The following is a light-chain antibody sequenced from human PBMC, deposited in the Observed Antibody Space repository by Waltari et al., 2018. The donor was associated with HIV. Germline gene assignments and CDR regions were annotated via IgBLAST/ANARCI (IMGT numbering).Light chain of an antibody. V-gene: IGKV1-5*03. CDR2: KSS. CDR1: QSISSW. CDR3: QQYNSYSPYT. J-gene: IGKJ2*01. Sequence: DIQMTQSPSTLSASVGDRVTITCRASQSISSWLAWYQQKPGKAPKLLIYKSSSLASGVPSRFSGSGSGTEFTLTISSLQPDDFATYYCQQYNSYSPYTFGQGTKLEIK.